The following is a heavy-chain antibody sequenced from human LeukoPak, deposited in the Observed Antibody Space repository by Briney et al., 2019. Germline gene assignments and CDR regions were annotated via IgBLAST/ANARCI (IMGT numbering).Heavy chain of an antibody. V-gene: IGHV5-51*01. CDR1: GYNFATYW. CDR2: IHPGDSNT. CDR3: ATGRYCSGTTCYSSLDF. Sequence: GESLKISCKGSGYNFATYWVAWVRQMPGKGLEWMGIIHPGDSNTRYSPSFQGQVTISVDKSITTAYLQWSSLKASDTAVYYCATGRYCSGTTCYSSLDFWGQGTLVTVSS. J-gene: IGHJ4*02. D-gene: IGHD2-15*01.